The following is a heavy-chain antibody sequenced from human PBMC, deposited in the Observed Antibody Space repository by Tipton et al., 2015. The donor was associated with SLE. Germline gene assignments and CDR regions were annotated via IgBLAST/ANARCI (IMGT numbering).Heavy chain of an antibody. D-gene: IGHD3-22*01. J-gene: IGHJ5*02. CDR1: GGSISSYY. Sequence: LRLSCTVTGGSISSYYWSWIRQSPGKGLEWIGFIYYTGSTTYNPSLKSRVTISVDMSKKQVSLKLTSVTAADTAVYYGARPSHYYDSCGYEWFDPWGQGTLVSVSP. CDR3: ARPSHYYDSCGYEWFDP. V-gene: IGHV4-59*01. CDR2: IYYTGST.